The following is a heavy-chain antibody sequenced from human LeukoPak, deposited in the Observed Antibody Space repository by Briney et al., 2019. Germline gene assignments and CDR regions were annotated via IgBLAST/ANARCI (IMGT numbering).Heavy chain of an antibody. V-gene: IGHV1-2*02. J-gene: IGHJ3*02. CDR3: ARDPGGYSTGGAFDI. CDR2: INPNTGDT. D-gene: IGHD2-21*01. CDR1: GYTFTKYY. Sequence: ASVKVSCKSSGYTFTKYYLHWVRQAPGQGLEWMGWINPNTGDTNFPQKFQGRVTLTRDTSISTIFMDLSRLTSDDTAVYYCARDPGGYSTGGAFDIWGQGTMVIVSS.